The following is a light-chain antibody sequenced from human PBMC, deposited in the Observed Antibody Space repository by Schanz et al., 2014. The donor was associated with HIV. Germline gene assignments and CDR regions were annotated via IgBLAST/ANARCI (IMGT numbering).Light chain of an antibody. J-gene: IGLJ3*02. Sequence: QSALTQPPSASGSPGQSVTISCTGTSSDVGGYNYVSWYQQHPGKAPKLIIYEVSKWSSGVPDRFSGSKSDNTASLTVSGLQAEDEADYYCSSYAPSSTLVFGGGTKVTVL. CDR1: SSDVGGYNY. V-gene: IGLV2-8*01. CDR2: EVS. CDR3: SSYAPSSTLV.